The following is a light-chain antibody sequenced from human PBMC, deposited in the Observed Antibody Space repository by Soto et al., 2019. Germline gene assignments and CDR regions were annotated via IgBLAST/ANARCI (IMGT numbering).Light chain of an antibody. J-gene: IGLJ3*02. CDR3: SSYAGSRV. V-gene: IGLV2-8*01. CDR1: SSDVGGYNY. Sequence: QSALTQPPSASGSPGQSVAISCTGTSSDVGGYNYVSWYQQHPGKAPKLMIYEVSKRPSGVPDRFSGSKSGNTASLTVSGHQAEDEAHYYCSSYAGSRVFGGGTKLTVL. CDR2: EVS.